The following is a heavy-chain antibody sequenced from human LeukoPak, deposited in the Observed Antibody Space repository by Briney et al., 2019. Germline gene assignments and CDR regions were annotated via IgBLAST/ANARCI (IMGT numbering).Heavy chain of an antibody. Sequence: PGGSLRLSCSASGFTFSTYAMHWVRQAPGKGLEYVSAISSNGDRTYYADAVKGRFTISRDNSKNTVYLQMSSLRAEDTAVYYCVKLYYYGSGSYDRWGQGTTVTVSS. V-gene: IGHV3-64D*06. CDR2: ISSNGDRT. J-gene: IGHJ6*02. CDR1: GFTFSTYA. D-gene: IGHD3-10*01. CDR3: VKLYYYGSGSYDR.